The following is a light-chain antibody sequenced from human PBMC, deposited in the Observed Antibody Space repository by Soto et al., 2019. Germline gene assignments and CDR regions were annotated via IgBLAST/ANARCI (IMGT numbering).Light chain of an antibody. CDR3: QQYNNWPIT. J-gene: IGKJ5*01. Sequence: QSPNTLALSTGERATLSCKASQSVSSSYLAWYQQRPGQAPRLLIHGASKRATGIPDRFSGRGSGTDFTLTISRLEPEDFAIYYCQQYNNWPITFGQGTRLEIK. CDR2: GAS. CDR1: QSVSSSY. V-gene: IGKV3-20*01.